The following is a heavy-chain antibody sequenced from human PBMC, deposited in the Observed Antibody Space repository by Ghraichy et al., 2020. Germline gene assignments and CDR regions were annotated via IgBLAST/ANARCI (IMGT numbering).Heavy chain of an antibody. V-gene: IGHV3-7*03. CDR1: GFSFSASW. J-gene: IGHJ4*02. Sequence: GESLNISCTASGFSFSASWMSWVRQAPEKGLEWVANINNDGKEKYYVDSLKGRFTISRDNGKNSLFLQISSLRVEDTAVYYCARDPKRGALDYWGQGTLVAVSS. D-gene: IGHD3-10*01. CDR2: INNDGKEK. CDR3: ARDPKRGALDY.